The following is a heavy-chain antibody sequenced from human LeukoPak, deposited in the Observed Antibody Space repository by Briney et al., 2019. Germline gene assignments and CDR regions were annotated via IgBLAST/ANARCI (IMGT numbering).Heavy chain of an antibody. V-gene: IGHV4-61*01. D-gene: IGHD1-26*01. CDR2: IYYSGST. J-gene: IGHJ1*01. CDR1: GGSVSSGSYY. Sequence: SETLSLTCTVSGGSVSSGSYYWSWIRQPPGKGLEWIGYIYYSGSTNYNPSLKSRVTISVDTSKNQFSLKLRSVTAADTAVYYCARGGSNSYFQHWGQGTLVTVSS. CDR3: ARGGSNSYFQH.